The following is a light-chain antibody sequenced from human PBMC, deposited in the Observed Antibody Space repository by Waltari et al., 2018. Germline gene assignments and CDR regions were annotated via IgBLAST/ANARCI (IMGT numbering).Light chain of an antibody. CDR3: QQYGSSVMYT. V-gene: IGKV3-20*01. CDR1: QSITKKY. J-gene: IGKJ2*01. Sequence: VLTQSPGTLSLSPGDRATLSCRASQSITKKYFAWYQQKPGQAPRLLIYGASSRAAGVPDRFSGSGSGTDFTLTISRLEPEDFAVYYCQQYGSSVMYTFGQGTKLEIK. CDR2: GAS.